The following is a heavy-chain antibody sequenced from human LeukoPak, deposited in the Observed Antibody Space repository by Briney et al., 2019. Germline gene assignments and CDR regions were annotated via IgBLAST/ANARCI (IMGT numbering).Heavy chain of an antibody. D-gene: IGHD1-1*01. V-gene: IGHV4-4*02. CDR1: GGSISSDNW. J-gene: IGHJ3*02. CDR3: ALPAGGSSGLEAFDI. CDR2: IYHSGST. Sequence: SGTLSLTCAISGGSISSDNWWSWVRQPPGKGLGWIGEIYHSGSTNYNPSLKSRVTISVDKSKNQFSLKLSSVTAADTAMYYCALPAGGSSGLEAFDIWGQGTKVTVSS.